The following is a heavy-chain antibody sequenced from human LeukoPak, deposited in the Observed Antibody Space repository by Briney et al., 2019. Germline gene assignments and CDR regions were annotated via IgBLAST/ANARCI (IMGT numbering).Heavy chain of an antibody. Sequence: SVKVSCKASGGTFSSYAISWVRQAPGQGLEWMGGIIPIFGTANYAQKFQGRVTITADKSTNTAYMELSSLRSEDTAVYYCARDNSVRDEAWWFYPWGQGTLVTVSS. CDR2: IIPIFGTA. J-gene: IGHJ5*02. D-gene: IGHD5-24*01. CDR1: GGTFSSYA. V-gene: IGHV1-69*06. CDR3: ARDNSVRDEAWWFYP.